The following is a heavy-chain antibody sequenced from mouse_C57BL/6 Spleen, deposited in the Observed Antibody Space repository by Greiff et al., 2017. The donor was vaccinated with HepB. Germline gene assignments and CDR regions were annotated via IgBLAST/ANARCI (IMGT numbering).Heavy chain of an antibody. Sequence: VHLVESGAELARPGASVKLSCKASGYTFTSYGISWVKQRTGQGLEWIGEIYPRSGNTYYNEKFKGKATLTADKSSSTAYMELRSLTSEDSAVYFCARGTTVVASYWYFDVWGTGTTVTVSS. J-gene: IGHJ1*03. CDR2: IYPRSGNT. CDR3: ARGTTVVASYWYFDV. CDR1: GYTFTSYG. V-gene: IGHV1-81*01. D-gene: IGHD1-1*01.